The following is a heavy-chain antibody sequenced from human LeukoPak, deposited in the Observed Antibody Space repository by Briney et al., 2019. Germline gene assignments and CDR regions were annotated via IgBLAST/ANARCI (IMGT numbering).Heavy chain of an antibody. D-gene: IGHD5-24*01. CDR1: GGSISSSSYY. CDR2: IYYSGST. V-gene: IGHV4-39*07. CDR3: ARLGGGMATIRGGVYFDY. Sequence: SETLSLSCTVSGGSISSSSYYWGWIRQPPGKGLEWIGSIYYSGSTYYNPSLKSRVTISVDASKNQFSLKLSSVTAADTAVYYCARLGGGMATIRGGVYFDYWGQGTLVTVSS. J-gene: IGHJ4*02.